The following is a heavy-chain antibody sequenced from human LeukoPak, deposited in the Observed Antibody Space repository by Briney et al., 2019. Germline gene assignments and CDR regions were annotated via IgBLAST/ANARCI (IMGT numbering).Heavy chain of an antibody. J-gene: IGHJ4*02. CDR1: GYTFSSHT. V-gene: IGHV1-69*10. D-gene: IGHD3-10*01. CDR2: VLPVLGSP. Sequence: GASVKLSCKASGYTFSSHTIAWVRQAPGQGLEWMGGVLPVLGSPDYAHKFQGRVSITADESTNTAYMELNSLTVEDSAIYYCARARLPNTSGSWIASWGRGTLVTVSS. CDR3: ARARLPNTSGSWIAS.